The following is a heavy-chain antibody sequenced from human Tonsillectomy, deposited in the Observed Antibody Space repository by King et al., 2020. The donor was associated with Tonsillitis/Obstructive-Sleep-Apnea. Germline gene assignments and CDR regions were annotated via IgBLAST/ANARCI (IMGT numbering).Heavy chain of an antibody. CDR2: ISGSGGTT. J-gene: IGHJ4*02. V-gene: IGHV3-23*04. CDR3: AKEGDQLPHLAY. D-gene: IGHD2-2*01. Sequence: VQLVQSGGGLVRPGGSLRLSCAASGFTFSSYVMSWVRQAPGKGLEWVSAISGSGGTTYYADSVKGRFTISRDNSKNTLYLQMNSLRAEDTAMYYCAKEGDQLPHLAYWGQGTLVTVSS. CDR1: GFTFSSYV.